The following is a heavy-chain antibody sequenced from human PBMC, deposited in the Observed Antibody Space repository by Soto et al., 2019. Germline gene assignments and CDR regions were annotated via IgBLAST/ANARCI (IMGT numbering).Heavy chain of an antibody. CDR2: ISYDGSNK. J-gene: IGHJ5*02. Sequence: QVQLVESGGGVVQPGRSLRLSCAASGFTFSSYAMHWVRQAPGKGLEWVAVISYDGSNKYYADSVKGRFTISRDNSKNTLYLQLNSLRAEDTAVYYCARDMILRFLEWTTFGYFDPWGQGTLVTVGS. V-gene: IGHV3-30-3*01. D-gene: IGHD3-3*01. CDR3: ARDMILRFLEWTTFGYFDP. CDR1: GFTFSSYA.